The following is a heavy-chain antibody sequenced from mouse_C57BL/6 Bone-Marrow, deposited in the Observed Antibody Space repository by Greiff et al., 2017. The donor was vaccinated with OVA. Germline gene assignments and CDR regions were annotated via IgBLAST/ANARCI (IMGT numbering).Heavy chain of an antibody. J-gene: IGHJ2*01. CDR3: ARHGDYGSFFDY. D-gene: IGHD1-1*01. CDR2: ISSGGSYT. V-gene: IGHV5-6*01. Sequence: EVMLVESGGDLVKPGGSLKLSCAASGFTFSSYGMSWVRQTPDKRLAWVATISSGGSYTYYPDRVKGRFTISRDNDKNTLYLQMSSLKSEDTAMYYCARHGDYGSFFDYWGQGTTLTVSS. CDR1: GFTFSSYG.